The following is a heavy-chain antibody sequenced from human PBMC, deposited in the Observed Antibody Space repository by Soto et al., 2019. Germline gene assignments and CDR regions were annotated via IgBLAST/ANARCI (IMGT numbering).Heavy chain of an antibody. J-gene: IGHJ4*02. V-gene: IGHV2-5*02. CDR3: AHGSGWLFDY. Sequence: QITLEESGPTLVKPTQTLTLTCTFSGFSLNERAVGVGWIRQPPGKALEWLAFTYWDDDNHYSPSLKNRLTITKDTSKNQVVLTMTNTDPADTATYYCAHGSGWLFDYWGQRTQVTVSS. CDR2: TYWDDDN. CDR1: GFSLNERAVG. D-gene: IGHD6-19*01.